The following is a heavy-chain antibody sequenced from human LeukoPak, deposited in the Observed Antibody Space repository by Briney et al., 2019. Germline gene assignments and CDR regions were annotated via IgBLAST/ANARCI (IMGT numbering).Heavy chain of an antibody. Sequence: GGSLRLSCAASGFTFSSYAMSWVRQAPGKGLEWVSAISGSGGSTYYADSVKGRFTISRDNSKNTLYLQMNSLRAEDTAVYYCAKPFRGSYSSYNWFDPWGQGTLVTVSS. V-gene: IGHV3-23*01. CDR3: AKPFRGSYSSYNWFDP. CDR1: GFTFSSYA. CDR2: ISGSGGST. D-gene: IGHD1-26*01. J-gene: IGHJ5*02.